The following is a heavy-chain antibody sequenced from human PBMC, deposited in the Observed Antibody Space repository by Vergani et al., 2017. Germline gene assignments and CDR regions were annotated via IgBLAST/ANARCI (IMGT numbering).Heavy chain of an antibody. Sequence: EVALVQSGPEMRKPGESPKISCKGSEHSFGNYWNGWVRQTPGKGLEWMGIIYPADSDTRYSPSFQGQVTSTANKSISTAFLQWDSLKASDTALYYCARHTTYTDSWGQGTLVTVS. CDR1: EHSFGNYW. CDR3: ARHTTYTDS. J-gene: IGHJ4*02. V-gene: IGHV5-51*01. D-gene: IGHD1-1*01. CDR2: IYPADSDT.